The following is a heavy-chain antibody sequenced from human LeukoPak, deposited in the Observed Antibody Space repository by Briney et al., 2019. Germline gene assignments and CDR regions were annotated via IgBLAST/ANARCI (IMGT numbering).Heavy chain of an antibody. V-gene: IGHV1-69*13. CDR3: ARAFGGTSIAARPGVGLV. Sequence: SVKVSCKASGGTFSSYAISRVRQAPGQGLEWMGGIIPIFGTANYAQKFQRRVTITADESTSTAYMELSSLRSEDTAVYYCARAFGGTSIAARPGVGLVWGKGTTVTVSS. CDR2: IIPIFGTA. CDR1: GGTFSSYA. J-gene: IGHJ6*04. D-gene: IGHD6-6*01.